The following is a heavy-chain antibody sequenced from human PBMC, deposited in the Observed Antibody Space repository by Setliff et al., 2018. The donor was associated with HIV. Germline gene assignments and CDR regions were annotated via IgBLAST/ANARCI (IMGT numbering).Heavy chain of an antibody. CDR3: TRSHSTRDAFDI. Sequence: GGSLRLSCAASGFTFNTYSMNWVRQAPGKGLEWVSYISSSSSNNIYYADSVTGRFTISRDHATSALYLQMDSLRAEDTALYYCTRSHSTRDAFDIWGQGTMVTVSS. D-gene: IGHD2-2*01. J-gene: IGHJ3*02. CDR1: GFTFNTYS. CDR2: ISSSSSNNI. V-gene: IGHV3-48*04.